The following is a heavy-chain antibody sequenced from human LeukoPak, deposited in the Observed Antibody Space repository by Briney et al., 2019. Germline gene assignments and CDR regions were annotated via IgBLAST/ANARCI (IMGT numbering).Heavy chain of an antibody. Sequence: SQTLSLTCAVSGGSISYGGYSWSWIRQPPGKGLEWIGYIYHGGSAHYNPSLKSRVTISVDMSKNQFSLKLSSATAADTAVYYCARSGYYGSGSYMHEIDYWGQGTLVTVSS. D-gene: IGHD3-10*01. CDR1: GGSISYGGYS. CDR3: ARSGYYGSGSYMHEIDY. J-gene: IGHJ4*02. V-gene: IGHV4-30-2*01. CDR2: IYHGGSA.